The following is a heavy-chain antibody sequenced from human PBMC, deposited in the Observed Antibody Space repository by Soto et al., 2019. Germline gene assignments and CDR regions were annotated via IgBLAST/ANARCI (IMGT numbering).Heavy chain of an antibody. D-gene: IGHD4-17*01. V-gene: IGHV3-15*01. J-gene: IGHJ4*02. Sequence: EVRLVESGGDSVKRGGSLRLSCVASGFTFTSAWMTWVRQAPGKGLEWVGRIRSTTDAGTAANTAPVKGRFTISREDSKNTVYLQMNSLEAEDTAVYYCTSNDYGDRPGVNWGQGTLVTVSS. CDR2: IRSTTDAGTA. CDR1: GFTFTSAW. CDR3: TSNDYGDRPGVN.